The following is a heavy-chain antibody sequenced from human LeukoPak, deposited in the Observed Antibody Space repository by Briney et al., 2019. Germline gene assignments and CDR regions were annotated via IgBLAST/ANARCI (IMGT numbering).Heavy chain of an antibody. D-gene: IGHD1-20*01. Sequence: ASVKVSFKVSGYTLTELSMHWVRQAPGKGLEWMGGFDPEDGETIYAQKFQGRVTMTEDTSTDTAYMELSSLRSEDTAVYYCATGNELYNWNYFDYWGRGTLVTVSS. CDR1: GYTLTELS. J-gene: IGHJ4*02. CDR3: ATGNELYNWNYFDY. CDR2: FDPEDGET. V-gene: IGHV1-24*01.